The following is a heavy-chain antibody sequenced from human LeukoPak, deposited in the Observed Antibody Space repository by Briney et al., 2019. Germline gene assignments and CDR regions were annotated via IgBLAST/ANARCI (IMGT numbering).Heavy chain of an antibody. D-gene: IGHD3-9*01. CDR3: ARHARDYYDILTGYQPDYYYYYYMDV. V-gene: IGHV4-34*01. Sequence: SETLSLTCAVYGGSFSGYYWSWIRQPPGKGLEWIGEINHSGSTNYNPSLKSRVTISVDTSKNQFSLKLSSVTAADTAVYYCARHARDYYDILTGYQPDYYYYYYMDVWGKGTTVTISS. J-gene: IGHJ6*03. CDR2: INHSGST. CDR1: GGSFSGYY.